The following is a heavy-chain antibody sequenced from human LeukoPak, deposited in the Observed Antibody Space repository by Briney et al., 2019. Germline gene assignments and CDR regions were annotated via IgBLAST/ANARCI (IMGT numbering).Heavy chain of an antibody. V-gene: IGHV1-2*06. CDR2: INPNSGGT. CDR1: GYTFTGYY. J-gene: IGHJ4*02. Sequence: ASVKVSCKASGYTFTGYYMHWVRQAPGQGLEWMGRINPNSGGTNYAQKFQGRVTMTRDTSVSTASMELSRLRSDDTAVYYCASRGGSPPRDFDYWGQGTLVTVSS. CDR3: ASRGGSPPRDFDY. D-gene: IGHD1-26*01.